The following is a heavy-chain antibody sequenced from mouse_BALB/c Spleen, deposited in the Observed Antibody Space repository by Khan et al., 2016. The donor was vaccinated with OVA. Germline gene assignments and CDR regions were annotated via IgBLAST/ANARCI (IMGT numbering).Heavy chain of an antibody. J-gene: IGHJ2*01. D-gene: IGHD1-1*01. CDR2: ISYSGRT. V-gene: IGHV3-2*02. CDR1: GYSITSDYA. Sequence: EVQLQESGPGLVKPSQSLSLTCTVTGYSITSDYAWNWIRQFPGNKLEWMGYISYSGRTSYNPSLKSRISIPREPSKNQFFLQLNSVTTEDTATYYCARSVTITTIVATDFDYWGQGTTLTVSS. CDR3: ARSVTITTIVATDFDY.